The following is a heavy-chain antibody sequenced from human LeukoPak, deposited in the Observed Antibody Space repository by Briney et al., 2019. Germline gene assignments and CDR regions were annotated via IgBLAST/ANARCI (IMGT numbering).Heavy chain of an antibody. V-gene: IGHV1-18*01. D-gene: IGHD3-9*01. J-gene: IGHJ3*01. CDR2: ISGYNGNT. CDR1: GYTFTSYG. CDR3: ARAPITIF. Sequence: ASVKVSCKASGYTFTSYGISWVRQAPGQGLEWMGWISGYNGNTNYAQKLQGRVTITRDTSASTAYMELRSLRSDDTAVYYCARAPITIFWGQGTMVTVSS.